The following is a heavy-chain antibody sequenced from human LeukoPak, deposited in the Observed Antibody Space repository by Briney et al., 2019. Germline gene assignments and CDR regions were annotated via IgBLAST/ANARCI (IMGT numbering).Heavy chain of an antibody. V-gene: IGHV3-23*01. J-gene: IGHJ2*01. D-gene: IGHD6-19*01. Sequence: PGGSLRLSCAASGFTFSSYAMSWVRQAPGKGLEWVSAISGSGGSTYYADSVKGRFAISRDNAKNTVYLQMNSLRAEDTAVYYCATEAGAAPDWYFDLWGRGTLVTVSS. CDR1: GFTFSSYA. CDR3: ATEAGAAPDWYFDL. CDR2: ISGSGGST.